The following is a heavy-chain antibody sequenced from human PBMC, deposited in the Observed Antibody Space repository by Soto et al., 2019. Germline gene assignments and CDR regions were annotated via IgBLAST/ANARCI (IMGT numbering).Heavy chain of an antibody. CDR3: ARDRIAGSGSCDN. CDR2: IKADGSSP. V-gene: IGHV3-74*01. J-gene: IGHJ4*02. D-gene: IGHD3-10*01. Sequence: GGSLRLSCVASGFTFNNYWMHWVRQVPGKGLVWVSRIKADGSSPNYADSVEGRFTISSDNAKNTLYLQMNSLRAEDTAVYYCARDRIAGSGSCDNWGQGTLVTVSS. CDR1: GFTFNNYW.